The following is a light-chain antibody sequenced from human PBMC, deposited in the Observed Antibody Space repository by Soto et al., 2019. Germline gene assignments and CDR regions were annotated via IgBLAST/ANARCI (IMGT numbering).Light chain of an antibody. Sequence: RVSESVASNYLAWYQHKPAQAPRLLFFGASNRATGIPDRFSGCGYGTDFDLGMRCLQSEGFALSNCEEYCRAAGTVGQGTKVDIK. J-gene: IGKJ1*01. V-gene: IGKV3-20*01. CDR2: GAS. CDR3: EEYCRAAGT. CDR1: ESVASNY.